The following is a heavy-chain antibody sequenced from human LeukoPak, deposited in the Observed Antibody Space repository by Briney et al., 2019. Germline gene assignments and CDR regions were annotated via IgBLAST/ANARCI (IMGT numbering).Heavy chain of an antibody. D-gene: IGHD3-10*01. CDR1: GFTFSNAW. CDR3: TSDFYGSPQGSFDY. Sequence: GGSLRLSCAASGFTFSNAWMSWVRQAPGKGLEWVGRIKSKTDGGTTDYAAPVKGRFTISRDDSKNTLYLQMNSLKTEDTAVYYCTSDFYGSPQGSFDYWGQGTLVTVSS. J-gene: IGHJ4*02. V-gene: IGHV3-15*01. CDR2: IKSKTDGGTT.